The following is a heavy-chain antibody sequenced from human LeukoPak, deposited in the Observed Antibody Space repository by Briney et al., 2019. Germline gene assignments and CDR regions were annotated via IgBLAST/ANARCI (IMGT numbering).Heavy chain of an antibody. CDR3: ARGLLGIDF. V-gene: IGHV3-74*01. D-gene: IGHD2-8*02. CDR1: GFTFSGSY. Sequence: GGSLRLSCAASGFTFSGSYMHWVRQAPGKGLMWVSRIDTDGSNTNYADSVEGRFTISRDNAKNTLYLQMNSLRAEDTAVYYCARGLLGIDFWGQGTLVTVSS. J-gene: IGHJ4*02. CDR2: IDTDGSNT.